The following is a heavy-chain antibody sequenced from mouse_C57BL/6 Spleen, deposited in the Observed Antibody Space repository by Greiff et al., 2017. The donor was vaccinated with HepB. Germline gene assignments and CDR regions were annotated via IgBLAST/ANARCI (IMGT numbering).Heavy chain of an antibody. CDR3: ARPPYEYDWYCDV. V-gene: IGHV5-17*01. D-gene: IGHD2-4*01. CDR2: ISSGSSTI. CDR1: GFTFSDYG. Sequence: QGVESGGGLVKPGGSLKLSCAASGFTFSDYGMHWVRQAPEKGLEWVAYISSGSSTIYYADTGKGRFTISRDNAKNTPMLPLTSLRSEDTAMYYCARPPYEYDWYCDVWGTGTTVTVTS. J-gene: IGHJ1*03.